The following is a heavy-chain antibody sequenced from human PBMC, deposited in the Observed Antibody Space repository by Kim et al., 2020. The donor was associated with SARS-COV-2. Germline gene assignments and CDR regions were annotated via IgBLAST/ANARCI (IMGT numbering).Heavy chain of an antibody. D-gene: IGHD3-3*01. J-gene: IGHJ3*02. CDR3: AREVEWLLFDAFDI. Sequence: ETLSLTCTVSGGSISSYYWSWIRQPAGKGLEWIGRIYTSGSTNYNPSLKSRVTMSVDTSKNQFSLKLSSVTAADTAVYYCAREVEWLLFDAFDIWGQGTMVTVSS. CDR1: GGSISSYY. CDR2: IYTSGST. V-gene: IGHV4-4*07.